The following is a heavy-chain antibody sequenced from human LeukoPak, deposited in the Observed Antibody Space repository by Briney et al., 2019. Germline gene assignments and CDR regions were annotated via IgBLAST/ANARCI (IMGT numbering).Heavy chain of an antibody. D-gene: IGHD1-26*01. CDR2: INHSGST. Sequence: SETLSLTCAVYGGSFSGYYWSWIRQPPGKGLEWIGEINHSGSTNYNPSLKSRVTISVDTSKNQSSLKLSSVTAADTAVYYCARGRGGSYGYWGQGTLVTVSS. CDR1: GGSFSGYY. CDR3: ARGRGGSYGY. V-gene: IGHV4-34*01. J-gene: IGHJ4*02.